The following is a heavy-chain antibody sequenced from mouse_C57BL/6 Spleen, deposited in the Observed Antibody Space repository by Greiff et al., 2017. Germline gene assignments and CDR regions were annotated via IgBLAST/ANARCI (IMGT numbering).Heavy chain of an antibody. CDR2: IHPNSGST. J-gene: IGHJ1*03. V-gene: IGHV1-64*01. D-gene: IGHD1-1*01. CDR3: ARGSNHWYFDV. CDR1: GYTFTSYW. Sequence: QVQLQQPGAELVKPGASVKLSCKASGYTFTSYWMHWVKQRPGQGLEWIGMIHPNSGSTNYNEKSKSKATLTVDKSSSTAYMQLSSLTSEDSAVYYCARGSNHWYFDVWGTGTTVTVSS.